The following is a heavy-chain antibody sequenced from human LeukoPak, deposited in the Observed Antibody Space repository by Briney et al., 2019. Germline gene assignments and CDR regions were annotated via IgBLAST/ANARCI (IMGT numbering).Heavy chain of an antibody. D-gene: IGHD5-18*01. V-gene: IGHV4-39*01. Sequence: PSETLSLTCAVSGGSISSSSYYWGWIRQPPGKGLEWIGSIYYSGSTYYNPSLKSRVTISVDTSKNQFSLKLSSVTAADTAVYYCARHLRGGGTAMDKRFDYWGQGTLVTVSS. CDR3: ARHLRGGGTAMDKRFDY. J-gene: IGHJ4*02. CDR2: IYYSGST. CDR1: GGSISSSSYY.